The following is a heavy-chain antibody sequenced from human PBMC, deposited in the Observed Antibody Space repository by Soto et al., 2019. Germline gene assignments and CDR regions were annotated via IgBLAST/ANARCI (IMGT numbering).Heavy chain of an antibody. Sequence: PSETLSLTCTVSGGSISSGGYYWSWIRQHPGKGLEWIEYIYYSGSTNYNPSLKSRVTISVDTSKNQFSLKLSSVTAADTAVYYCARGSSSSLTYWFDPWGQGTLVTVSS. CDR2: IYYSGST. D-gene: IGHD6-6*01. V-gene: IGHV4-61*08. CDR1: GGSISSGGYY. J-gene: IGHJ5*02. CDR3: ARGSSSSLTYWFDP.